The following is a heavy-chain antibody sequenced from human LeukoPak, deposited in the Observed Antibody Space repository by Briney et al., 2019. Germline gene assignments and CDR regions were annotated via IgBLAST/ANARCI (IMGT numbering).Heavy chain of an antibody. CDR2: IYSGGST. D-gene: IGHD2-15*01. J-gene: IGHJ6*02. V-gene: IGHV3-66*01. Sequence: ETLSLTCAVSGASISSSNYMSWVRQAPGKGLEWVSVIYSGGSTYYADSVKGRFTISRDNSKNTLYLQMNSLRAEDTAVYYCARARPPTPDYYYGMDVWGQGTTVTVSS. CDR3: ARARPPTPDYYYGMDV. CDR1: GASISSSNY.